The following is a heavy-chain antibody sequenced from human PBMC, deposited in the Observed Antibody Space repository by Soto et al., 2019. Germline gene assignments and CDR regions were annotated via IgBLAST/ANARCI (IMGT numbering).Heavy chain of an antibody. J-gene: IGHJ4*02. CDR3: ARGLSGSYLSPFDY. D-gene: IGHD1-26*01. Sequence: GGSLRLSCAASGFTFSSYGMHWVRQAPGKGLEWVAVIWYDGSNKYYADSVKGRFTISRDNSKNTLYLQMNSLRAEDTAVYYCARGLSGSYLSPFDYWGQGTLVTVSS. CDR2: IWYDGSNK. CDR1: GFTFSSYG. V-gene: IGHV3-33*01.